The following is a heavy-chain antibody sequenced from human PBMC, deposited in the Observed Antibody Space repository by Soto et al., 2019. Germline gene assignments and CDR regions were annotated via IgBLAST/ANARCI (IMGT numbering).Heavy chain of an antibody. V-gene: IGHV3-49*03. Sequence: EVQLVESGGGLVEPGRSLRLSCMASGFTFRDYAISWFRQAPGEGLQWVSFISSNIYDGTTEYAASVEGRFTISRDDSNPVAHLQMNSLKIEDTGVYYCTRVSPDGSDGSYYPRNWGQGTLVTVSS. CDR3: TRVSPDGSDGSYYPRN. CDR1: GFTFRDYA. D-gene: IGHD2-15*01. J-gene: IGHJ4*02. CDR2: ISSNIYDGTT.